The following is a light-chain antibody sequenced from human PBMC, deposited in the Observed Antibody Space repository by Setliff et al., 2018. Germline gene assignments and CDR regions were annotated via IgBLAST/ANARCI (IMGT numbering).Light chain of an antibody. Sequence: QSALTQPPSASGSPGQSVTISCTGTSNDVWGHNYVSWYQQYPGKAPKLMIYEVSKRPSGVPDRFSGSKSGNTASLTISGLQPEDEADYYCSSYEGGNNYVFGSGTKVTVL. CDR3: SSYEGGNNYV. J-gene: IGLJ1*01. V-gene: IGLV2-8*01. CDR1: SNDVWGHNY. CDR2: EVS.